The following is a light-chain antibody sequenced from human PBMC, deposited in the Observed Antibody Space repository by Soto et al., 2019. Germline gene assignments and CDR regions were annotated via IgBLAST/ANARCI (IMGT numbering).Light chain of an antibody. CDR1: QSISSW. CDR2: KAS. CDR3: QQYSNYPYT. V-gene: IGKV1-5*03. Sequence: DIQMTQSPSTLSASVGDRVTITCRASQSISSWLAWYQQKPGTAPKLLIYKASSLQSGVPSRFSGSGSGTEFTLTISSLQPYDFATYYCQQYSNYPYTFGQGTKLEIK. J-gene: IGKJ2*01.